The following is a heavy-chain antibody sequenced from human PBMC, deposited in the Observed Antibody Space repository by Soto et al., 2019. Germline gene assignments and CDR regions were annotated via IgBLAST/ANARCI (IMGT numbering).Heavy chain of an antibody. V-gene: IGHV3-33*01. CDR3: ARDCRPGGRDWYFDL. CDR2: IWYDGSNK. Sequence: QVQLVKSGGGVVQPGRSLRLSCAASGFTFGSYGMHWVRQAPGKGLEWVAVIWYDGSNKYYADSVKGRFTISRDNSKNTLYLQMNSLRAEDTAVYYCARDCRPGGRDWYFDLWGRGTLVTVSS. CDR1: GFTFGSYG. D-gene: IGHD1-1*01. J-gene: IGHJ2*01.